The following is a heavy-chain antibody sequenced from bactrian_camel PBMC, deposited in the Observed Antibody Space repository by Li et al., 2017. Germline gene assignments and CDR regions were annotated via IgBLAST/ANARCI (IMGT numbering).Heavy chain of an antibody. CDR1: GSTSDIKC. D-gene: IGHD8*01. V-gene: IGHV3S53*01. J-gene: IGHJ4*01. Sequence: VQLVESGGDSVQAGGSLRLSCVASGSTSDIKCMGWFRQVPGKEREVVARRHDGSRVADYTASVEGRFTIDRDSAKGAVYLQMNNLKPEDTGMYYCAAQVPFGGNWKAQHDYNYWGQGTQVTVS. CDR2: RHDGSRVA. CDR3: AAQVPFGGNWKAQHDYNY.